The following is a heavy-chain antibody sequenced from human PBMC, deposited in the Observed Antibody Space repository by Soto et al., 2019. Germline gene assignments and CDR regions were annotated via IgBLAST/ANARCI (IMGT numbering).Heavy chain of an antibody. J-gene: IGHJ4*02. V-gene: IGHV1-3*01. CDR2: INAGNGNT. Sequence: QVQLVQSGAEVKKPGASVKVSCKASGYTFTSYAMHWVRQAPGQRLEWMGWINAGNGNTKYSQTFQGRVTITRDTAASRAYMELSSLRSEDTAVYYCARDLGVGAASDYWGQGALVTVSS. CDR3: ARDLGVGAASDY. CDR1: GYTFTSYA. D-gene: IGHD1-26*01.